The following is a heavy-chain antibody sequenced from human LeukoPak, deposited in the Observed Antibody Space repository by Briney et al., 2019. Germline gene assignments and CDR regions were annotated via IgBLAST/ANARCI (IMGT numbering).Heavy chain of an antibody. D-gene: IGHD6-19*01. J-gene: IGHJ4*02. CDR2: ISYDGSNK. CDR3: AKDSDRGGWYPDH. Sequence: PGRSLRLSCTASGLAFSEYGMHWVRQAPGKGLEWVAVISYDGSNKYHLDSAKGRFTISRDNSKDTLYLQMDSLRPEDTAVYYCAKDSDRGGWYPDHWGQGTLVTVSS. CDR1: GLAFSEYG. V-gene: IGHV3-30*18.